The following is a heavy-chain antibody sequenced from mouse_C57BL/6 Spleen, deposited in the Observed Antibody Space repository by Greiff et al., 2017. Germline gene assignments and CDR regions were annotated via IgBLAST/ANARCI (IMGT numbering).Heavy chain of an antibody. CDR3: ASPGRGSSPSFAY. D-gene: IGHD1-1*01. V-gene: IGHV1-50*01. Sequence: QVQLQQSGAELVKPGASVKLSCKASGYTFTSYWMQWVKQRPGQGLEWIGEIDPYDSYTNYNQKFKGKATLTVDTSSSTAYMQLSSLTSEDSAVYYCASPGRGSSPSFAYWGQGTLVTVSA. CDR1: GYTFTSYW. J-gene: IGHJ3*01. CDR2: IDPYDSYT.